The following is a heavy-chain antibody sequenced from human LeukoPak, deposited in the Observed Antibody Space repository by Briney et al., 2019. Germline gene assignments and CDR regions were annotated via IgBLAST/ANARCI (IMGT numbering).Heavy chain of an antibody. Sequence: GGSLRLSCAASGFTVSGNYMSWVRQAPGKGLEWVSYISSSSSTIYYADSVKGRFTISRDNAKNSLYLQMNSLRAEDTAVYYCALGAAGSPFDYWGQGTLVTVSS. CDR3: ALGAAGSPFDY. CDR1: GFTVSGNY. V-gene: IGHV3-48*01. D-gene: IGHD6-13*01. J-gene: IGHJ4*02. CDR2: ISSSSSTI.